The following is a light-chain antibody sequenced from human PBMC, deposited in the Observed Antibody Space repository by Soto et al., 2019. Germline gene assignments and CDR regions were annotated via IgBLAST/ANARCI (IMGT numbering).Light chain of an antibody. Sequence: QSALTQPASVSGSPGQSITISCTGTNSDIGGYNYVSWYQQHPGKAPKLMIYDVSNRPSGVSYRFSGSKSGNTASLTISGLQAEDDADYSGSSYTSRITRGVFGGATKLTVL. J-gene: IGLJ2*01. CDR3: SSYTSRITRGV. CDR2: DVS. V-gene: IGLV2-14*03. CDR1: NSDIGGYNY.